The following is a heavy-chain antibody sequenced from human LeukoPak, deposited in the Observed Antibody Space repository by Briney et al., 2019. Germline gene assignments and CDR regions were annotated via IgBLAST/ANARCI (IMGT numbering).Heavy chain of an antibody. CDR3: TRDRELLWGRAFDI. Sequence: GGSLRLSCAASGFTFSGSAMHWVRQASGRGLEWVGRIRSKANSYATAYAASVKGRFTISRDDSKNTAYLQMNSLKTEDTAVYYCTRDRELLWGRAFDIWGQGTMVTVSS. CDR1: GFTFSGSA. CDR2: IRSKANSYAT. D-gene: IGHD1-26*01. V-gene: IGHV3-73*01. J-gene: IGHJ3*02.